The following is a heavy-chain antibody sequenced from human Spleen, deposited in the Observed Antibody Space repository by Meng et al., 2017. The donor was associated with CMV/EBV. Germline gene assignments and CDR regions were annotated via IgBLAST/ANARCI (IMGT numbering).Heavy chain of an antibody. Sequence: SFSGYSGRWVRQPPGKGLEWIGEINHSGSTNYNPSLKSRVTISLDASKNQFSLKLTSVTAADTAVYYCARQLGAAVAGTNQVWYFDLWGRGTLVTVSS. J-gene: IGHJ2*01. D-gene: IGHD6-19*01. CDR2: INHSGST. V-gene: IGHV4-34*01. CDR3: ARQLGAAVAGTNQVWYFDL. CDR1: SFSGYS.